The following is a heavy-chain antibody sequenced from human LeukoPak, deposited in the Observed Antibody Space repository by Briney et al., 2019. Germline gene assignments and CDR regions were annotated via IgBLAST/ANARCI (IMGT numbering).Heavy chain of an antibody. D-gene: IGHD3-10*01. V-gene: IGHV4-30-2*01. CDR3: ASVMVRGTPYYFDF. CDR2: IYHTGST. CDR1: GASIISGDYA. Sequence: PSQTLSLTCAVSGASIISGDYAWSWLRQPPGKGLEWIGFIYHTGSTYYSPPLKSRITISDDTSKKQFPLKPNSVTAAATAVYYCASVMVRGTPYYFDFWGQGALVTVSS. J-gene: IGHJ4*02.